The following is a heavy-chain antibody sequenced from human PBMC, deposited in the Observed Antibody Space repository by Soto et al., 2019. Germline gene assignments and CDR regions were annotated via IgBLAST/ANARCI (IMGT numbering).Heavy chain of an antibody. CDR1: GYTFTSYA. CDR2: ISAYNGNT. V-gene: IGHV1-3*01. CDR3: ARDAAVGLFDY. J-gene: IGHJ4*02. Sequence: ASVKVSCKASGYTFTSYAMHWVRQAPGQRLEWMGWISAYNGNTKYAQKLQGRVTMTTDTSTSTAYMELRSLRSEDTAVYYCARDAAVGLFDYWGQGTLVTVSS. D-gene: IGHD1-26*01.